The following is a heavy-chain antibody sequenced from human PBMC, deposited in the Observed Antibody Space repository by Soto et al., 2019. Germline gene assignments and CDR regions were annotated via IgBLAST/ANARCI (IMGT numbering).Heavy chain of an antibody. D-gene: IGHD6-13*01. CDR3: ARDLLAAGSDALDI. Sequence: QVQLVQSGAEVKKPGASVKVSCKAPGYTFTRHYIHWVRQAPGQGLEWMGIINSSGGHTYYAQKFQGRVTMISDTSTSTVYMELSSLRSEDTAVYYCARDLLAAGSDALDIWGQGTMVTVSS. CDR2: INSSGGHT. V-gene: IGHV1-46*01. CDR1: GYTFTRHY. J-gene: IGHJ3*02.